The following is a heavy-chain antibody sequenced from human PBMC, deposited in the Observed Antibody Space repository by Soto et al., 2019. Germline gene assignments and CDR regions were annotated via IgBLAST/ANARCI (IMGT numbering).Heavy chain of an antibody. CDR1: GYTFTSYG. V-gene: IGHV1-18*04. Sequence: ASGKVSCKASGYTFTSYGISWVRQAPGQGLEWMGWISAYNGNTNYAQKLQGRVTMTTDTSTSTAYMELRSLRSDDTAVYYCARVHLHYDFWSGYYVDYYYYGMDVWGQGTTVTVSS. CDR2: ISAYNGNT. CDR3: ARVHLHYDFWSGYYVDYYYYGMDV. J-gene: IGHJ6*02. D-gene: IGHD3-3*01.